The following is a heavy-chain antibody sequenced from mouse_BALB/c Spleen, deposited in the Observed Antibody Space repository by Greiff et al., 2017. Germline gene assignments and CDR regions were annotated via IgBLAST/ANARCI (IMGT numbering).Heavy chain of an antibody. V-gene: IGHV1S56*01. D-gene: IGHD2-3*01. CDR3: ARSHDGYYDWFAY. CDR1: GYTFTSYY. Sequence: VQLQQSGPELVKPGASVRISCKASGYTFTSYYIHWVKQRPGQGLEWIGWIYPGNVNTKYNEKFKGKATLTADKSSSTAYMQLSSLTSEDSAVYFCARSHDGYYDWFAYWGQGTLVTVSA. CDR2: IYPGNVNT. J-gene: IGHJ3*01.